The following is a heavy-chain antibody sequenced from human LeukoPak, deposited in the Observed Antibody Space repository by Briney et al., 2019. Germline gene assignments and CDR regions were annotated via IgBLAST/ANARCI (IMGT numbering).Heavy chain of an antibody. CDR2: ISSSSSYI. J-gene: IGHJ6*03. Sequence: GGSLRLSCAASGFTFSSYSMNWVRQAPGKGLEWVSSISSSSSYIYYADSVKGRFTISRDNAKNSLYLQMNSLRAEDTAVYYCARWRSTAMVTYYYYYMDVWGKGTTVTVSS. V-gene: IGHV3-21*01. CDR1: GFTFSSYS. CDR3: ARWRSTAMVTYYYYYMDV. D-gene: IGHD5-18*01.